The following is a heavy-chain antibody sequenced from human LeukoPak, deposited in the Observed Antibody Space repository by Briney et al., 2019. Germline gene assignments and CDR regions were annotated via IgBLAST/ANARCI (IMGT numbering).Heavy chain of an antibody. D-gene: IGHD5-24*01. CDR1: GYTFTSYY. J-gene: IGHJ5*02. CDR2: INPNSGGT. Sequence: ASVKVSCKASGYTFTSYYMHWVRQAPGQGLEWMGWINPNSGGTNYAQRFQGRVTMTRDTSISTAYMELSRLRSDDTAVYYCARARGDGYNYYWFDPWGQGTLVTVSS. CDR3: ARARGDGYNYYWFDP. V-gene: IGHV1-2*02.